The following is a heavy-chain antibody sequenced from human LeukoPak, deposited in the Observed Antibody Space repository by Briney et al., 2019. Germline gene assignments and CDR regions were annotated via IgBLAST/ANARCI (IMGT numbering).Heavy chain of an antibody. Sequence: PGGSLRLSCAASGFTVSSNYMNWVRQAPGKGLEWVSVIYSGGSTYYADSVKGRFTISRHNSKNTLYLQMNSLRAEDTAVYYCARSGVYYDSSGYTPYFDDWGQGTLVTVSS. CDR1: GFTVSSNY. V-gene: IGHV3-53*04. CDR3: ARSGVYYDSSGYTPYFDD. CDR2: IYSGGST. D-gene: IGHD3-22*01. J-gene: IGHJ4*02.